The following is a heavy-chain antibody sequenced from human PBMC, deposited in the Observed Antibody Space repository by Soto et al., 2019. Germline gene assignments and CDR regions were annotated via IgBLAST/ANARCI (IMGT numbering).Heavy chain of an antibody. CDR2: VYYSGNT. J-gene: IGHJ3*02. CDR1: GGSLSSYY. V-gene: IGHV4-59*01. Sequence: SETLSLTCTVSGGSLSSYYWTWIRQPPGKGLEWIGYVYYSGNTNYNPSLKSRVTISVDTSKNQFSLKLSSVTAADTAVYYCARDRGVYYYDSSGPIWGQGTMVTVSS. CDR3: ARDRGVYYYDSSGPI. D-gene: IGHD3-22*01.